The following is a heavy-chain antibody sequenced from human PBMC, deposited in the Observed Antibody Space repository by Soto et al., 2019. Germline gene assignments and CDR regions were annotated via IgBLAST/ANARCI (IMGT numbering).Heavy chain of an antibody. Sequence: EVQLVESGGGLVKPGGSLRLSCAASGFTFSSYSMNWVRQAPGKGLEWVSSISSSSSYIYYADSVKGRFTISRDNAKNSLYLQMNSLRAEDTAVYYCARDSAAARLIHFDYWGQGILVTVSS. V-gene: IGHV3-21*01. D-gene: IGHD6-6*01. CDR2: ISSSSSYI. CDR3: ARDSAAARLIHFDY. CDR1: GFTFSSYS. J-gene: IGHJ4*02.